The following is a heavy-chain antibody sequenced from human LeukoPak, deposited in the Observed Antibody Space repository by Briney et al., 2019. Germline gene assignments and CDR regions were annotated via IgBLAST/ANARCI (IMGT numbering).Heavy chain of an antibody. CDR3: STDTGQYDNVGGGFLL. J-gene: IGHJ4*02. V-gene: IGHV1-2*02. CDR2: INPNSGST. Sequence: ASVKVSCKASGYSFTSYYMNWVRQAPGQGLEWMGWINPNSGSTNYAQKFQGRVTMTRDTSTSTAYMELSRLRSDDTAAYYCSTDTGQYDNVGGGFLLWGQGTLVTVSS. CDR1: GYSFTSYY. D-gene: IGHD3-16*01.